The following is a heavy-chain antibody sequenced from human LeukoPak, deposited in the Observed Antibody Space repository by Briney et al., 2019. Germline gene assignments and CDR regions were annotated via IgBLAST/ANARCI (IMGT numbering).Heavy chain of an antibody. D-gene: IGHD3-3*01. J-gene: IGHJ4*02. CDR3: ARDSKGFADY. V-gene: IGHV3-30*04. Sequence: QPGRSLRLSCAASGFTFSSYSMHWVRQAPGKGLEWVALMSFDGNNKYYADSVKGRLTVSRDNSKSTLFLRVNDLRPEDTAVYYCARDSKGFADYWGQGTLVTVSS. CDR2: MSFDGNNK. CDR1: GFTFSSYS.